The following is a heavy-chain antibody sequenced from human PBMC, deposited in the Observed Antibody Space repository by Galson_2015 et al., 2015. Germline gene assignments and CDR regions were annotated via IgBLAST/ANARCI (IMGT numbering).Heavy chain of an antibody. Sequence: QSGAEVKKPGESLKISCKGSGYGFAYYWIAWVRQMPGRGLEWMGIIYPDDSQTRYSPSFQGQVTFSADKSISTAYLRWSSLKASDTAMYYCARPEMATRAFDIWGQGTMVTVSS. J-gene: IGHJ3*02. CDR3: ARPEMATRAFDI. CDR1: GYGFAYYW. D-gene: IGHD5-24*01. V-gene: IGHV5-51*01. CDR2: IYPDDSQT.